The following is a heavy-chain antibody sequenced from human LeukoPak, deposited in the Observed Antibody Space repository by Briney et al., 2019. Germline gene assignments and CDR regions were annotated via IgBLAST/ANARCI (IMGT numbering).Heavy chain of an antibody. D-gene: IGHD5-24*01. Sequence: GGSLRLSCAASGFTFSSYNMNWVRQAPGKGLEWVSFISSSNSYIYYTDSVKGRFTISRDNSKNTLYLQMNSLRAEDTAVYYCAKGIQRWLQLNAFDIWGQGTMVTVSS. CDR3: AKGIQRWLQLNAFDI. V-gene: IGHV3-21*01. CDR2: ISSSNSYI. J-gene: IGHJ3*02. CDR1: GFTFSSYN.